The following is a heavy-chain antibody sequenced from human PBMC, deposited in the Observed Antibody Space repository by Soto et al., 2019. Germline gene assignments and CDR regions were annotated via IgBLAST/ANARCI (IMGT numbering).Heavy chain of an antibody. CDR3: ARLKYYYDSSGYYLNDYYYGMDV. CDR2: IYYSGST. V-gene: IGHV4-39*01. J-gene: IGHJ6*02. CDR1: GGSISSSSYY. Sequence: SETLSLTCTVSGGSISSSSYYWGWIRQPPGKGLEWIGSIYYSGSTYYNPSLKSRVTISVDTSKNQFSLKLSSVTAADTAVYYCARLKYYYDSSGYYLNDYYYGMDVWGQGTTVTVSS. D-gene: IGHD3-22*01.